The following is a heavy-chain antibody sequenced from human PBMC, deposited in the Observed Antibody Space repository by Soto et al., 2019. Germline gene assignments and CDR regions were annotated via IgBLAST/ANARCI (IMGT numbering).Heavy chain of an antibody. V-gene: IGHV4-59*01. CDR3: ARRYGSCFDY. CDR1: GGSISSYY. Sequence: QVQLQESGPGLVKPSETLSLTCTVSGGSISSYYWSWIRQPPGKGLEWIGYIYYSGSTNYNPSLXSRVNIXXDTSKNQFSLKLSSVTAADTAVYYCARRYGSCFDYWGQGTLVTVSS. CDR2: IYYSGST. J-gene: IGHJ4*02. D-gene: IGHD1-26*01.